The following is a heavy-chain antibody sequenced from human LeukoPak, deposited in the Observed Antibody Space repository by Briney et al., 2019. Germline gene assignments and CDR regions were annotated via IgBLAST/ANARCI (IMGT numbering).Heavy chain of an antibody. CDR1: GYTFTGYY. CDR2: VNPNSGGT. D-gene: IGHD3-9*01. CDR3: ARRGEILTGYYHFDY. V-gene: IGHV1-2*04. Sequence: ASVKVSCKASGYTFTGYYMHWVRQAPGQGLEWMGWVNPNSGGTNYAQKFQGWVTMTRDTSISTAYMELSRLGSDDTAVYYCARRGEILTGYYHFDYWGQGTLVTVSS. J-gene: IGHJ4*02.